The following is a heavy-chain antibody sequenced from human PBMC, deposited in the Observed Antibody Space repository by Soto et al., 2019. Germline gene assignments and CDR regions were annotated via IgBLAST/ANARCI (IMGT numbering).Heavy chain of an antibody. CDR2: IYPGDSDT. V-gene: IGHV5-51*01. CDR3: ARHRVTMVRGVISWFDP. D-gene: IGHD3-10*01. J-gene: IGHJ5*02. CDR1: GYSFTSYW. Sequence: GESLKISCKGSGYSFTSYWIGWVRQMPGKGLEWMGIIYPGDSDTRYSPSFQGQVTISADKSISTAYLQWSSLKASDTAMYYCARHRVTMVRGVISWFDPWGQGTLVTVSS.